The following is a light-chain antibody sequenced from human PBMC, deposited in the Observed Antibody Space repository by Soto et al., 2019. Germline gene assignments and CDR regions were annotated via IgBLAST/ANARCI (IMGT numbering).Light chain of an antibody. CDR1: SSDIAIYNF. Sequence: QSALTQPASVSGSPGQSITISCTGTSSDIAIYNFVSWYQQHPGKAPRLMIFQVTNWPSGVSARFSGSKSGNTASLPISGLQAEDEADYYCSSYTDSSDYVFGTGTKVTVL. CDR2: QVT. V-gene: IGLV2-14*01. CDR3: SSYTDSSDYV. J-gene: IGLJ1*01.